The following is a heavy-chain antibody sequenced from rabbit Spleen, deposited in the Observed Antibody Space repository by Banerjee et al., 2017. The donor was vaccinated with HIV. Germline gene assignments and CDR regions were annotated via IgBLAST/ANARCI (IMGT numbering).Heavy chain of an antibody. V-gene: IGHV1S45*01. CDR2: IAGSSSGFT. Sequence: QEQLEESGGGLVKPEGSLTLTCKASGVSLNDKDVMCWVRQAPGKGLEWISCIAGSSSGFTYSATWAKGRFTISRTSSTTVTLQVTSLTVADTATYFCARDAGTSFSTYGMDLWGPGTLVTVS. J-gene: IGHJ6*01. CDR3: ARDAGTSFSTYGMDL. D-gene: IGHD8-1*01. CDR1: GVSLNDKDV.